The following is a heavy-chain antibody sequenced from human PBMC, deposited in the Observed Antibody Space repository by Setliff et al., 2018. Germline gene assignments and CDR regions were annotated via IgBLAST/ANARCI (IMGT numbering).Heavy chain of an antibody. D-gene: IGHD1-1*01. CDR3: ARTGTYRYFDY. V-gene: IGHV4-34*01. CDR2: INHRGST. J-gene: IGHJ4*02. Sequence: PSETLSLTCAAYGGTFSDYHWTWIRQSPEKGLEWIGEINHRGSTNYNPSLKSRVTISIDTSKDQFSLKLISMTAADTAVYYCARTGTYRYFDYWGQGALVTVSS. CDR1: GGTFSDYH.